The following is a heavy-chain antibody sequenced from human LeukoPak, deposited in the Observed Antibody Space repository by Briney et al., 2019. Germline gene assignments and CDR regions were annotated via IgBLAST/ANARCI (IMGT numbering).Heavy chain of an antibody. J-gene: IGHJ4*02. CDR1: GFTFSSYS. V-gene: IGHV3-48*01. CDR3: ARGENFDY. Sequence: GGSLRLSCAASGFTFSSYSMNWVRQAPGKGLEWVSYISSSSSTIYYADSVKGRFTTSRDNAKNSLYLQMNSLRAEDTAVYYCARGENFDYWGQGTLVTVSS. CDR2: ISSSSSTI.